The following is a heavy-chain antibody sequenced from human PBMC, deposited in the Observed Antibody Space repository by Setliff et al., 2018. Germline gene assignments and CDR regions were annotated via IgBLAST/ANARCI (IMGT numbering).Heavy chain of an antibody. J-gene: IGHJ2*01. D-gene: IGHD2-21*01. CDR2: IYPDDSDT. CDR3: ARLRRFDCGGPRYPWYFDL. CDR1: GYNFRDYW. V-gene: IGHV5-51*01. Sequence: PGESLKISCKASGYNFRDYWIGWLRQMPGKGLEWMGIIYPDDSDTRYSPSVQGPFTISADKSISTAYLQWSSLKASDTAFYYCARLRRFDCGGPRYPWYFDLWGRGTLVTVSS.